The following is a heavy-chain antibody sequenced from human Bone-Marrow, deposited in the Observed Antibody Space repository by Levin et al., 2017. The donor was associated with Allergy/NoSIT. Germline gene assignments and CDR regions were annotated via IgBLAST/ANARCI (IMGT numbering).Heavy chain of an antibody. CDR2: MNPNSGNT. J-gene: IGHJ6*03. CDR3: TRGAFDSNYHFYMDV. D-gene: IGHD4-11*01. Sequence: ASVKVSCKASGYTFTRYDINWVRQAIGQGLEWMGWMNPNSGNTGYAPKFQGRVTMTRNTSTGTAFMELTSLRSEDTAVYSCTRGAFDSNYHFYMDVWGEGTTVTVSS. CDR1: GYTFTRYD. V-gene: IGHV1-8*01.